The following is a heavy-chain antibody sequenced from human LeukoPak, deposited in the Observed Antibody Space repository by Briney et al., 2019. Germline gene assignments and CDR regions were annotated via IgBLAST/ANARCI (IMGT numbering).Heavy chain of an antibody. D-gene: IGHD1-1*01. V-gene: IGHV3-7*03. CDR3: ARVPSGKGWNYYYYGMDV. Sequence: PGGSLRLYCATSGFIFSGYWMTWVRQAPGKGLEWVANIKQDGSEKYYVDSVKGRFTISRDNAKNSLYLQMNSLRADDTAVYYCARVPSGKGWNYYYYGMDVWGKGTTVTVSS. CDR1: GFIFSGYW. CDR2: IKQDGSEK. J-gene: IGHJ6*04.